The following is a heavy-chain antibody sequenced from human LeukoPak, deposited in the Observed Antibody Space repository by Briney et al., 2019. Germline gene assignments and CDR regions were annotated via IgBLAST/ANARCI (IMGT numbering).Heavy chain of an antibody. V-gene: IGHV4-61*02. CDR3: ACLLGYCSSTSCANRFDP. Sequence: SETLSLTCTVSGGSISSGSYYWSWIRQPAGKGLEWIGRIYTSGSTNYNPSLKSRVTISVDTSKNQFSLKLSSVTAADTAVYYCACLLGYCSSTSCANRFDPWGQGTLVTVSS. CDR2: IYTSGST. CDR1: GGSISSGSYY. D-gene: IGHD2-2*01. J-gene: IGHJ5*02.